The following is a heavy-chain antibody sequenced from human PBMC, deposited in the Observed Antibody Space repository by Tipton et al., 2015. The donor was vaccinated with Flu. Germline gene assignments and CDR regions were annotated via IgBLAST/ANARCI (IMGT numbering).Heavy chain of an antibody. V-gene: IGHV4-34*01. Sequence: TLSLTCAVYGGSFSGYYWSWIRQPPGKGLEWIGEINHSGSTNYNPSLKSRVTISVDTSKNQFSLKLSSVTAADTAVYYCASVDYYYYMDVWGKGTTVTVSS. CDR1: GGSFSGYY. CDR3: ASVDYYYYMDV. CDR2: INHSGST. J-gene: IGHJ6*03.